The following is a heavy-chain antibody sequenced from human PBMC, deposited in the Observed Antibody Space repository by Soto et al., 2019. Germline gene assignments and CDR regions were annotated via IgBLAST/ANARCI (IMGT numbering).Heavy chain of an antibody. D-gene: IGHD4-17*01. V-gene: IGHV1-69*11. CDR3: TRETTGGGWFDP. Sequence: QVHLEQSGAEVKKPGSSVKVSCKASGYSFRSQAISWVRQAPGQGLEWMGGIIPILGTTGYAQTFQDRVKITADESTSTNYRELSALIPEYTAIYYCTRETTGGGWFDPWGQGTLVTVSS. CDR2: IIPILGTT. CDR1: GYSFRSQA. J-gene: IGHJ5*02.